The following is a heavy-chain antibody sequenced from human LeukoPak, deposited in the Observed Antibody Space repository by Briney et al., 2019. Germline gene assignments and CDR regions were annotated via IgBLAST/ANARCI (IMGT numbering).Heavy chain of an antibody. CDR2: ISAYNGNT. D-gene: IGHD3-22*01. Sequence: ASVKVSCKASGYTFTSYGISWVRQAPGQGLEWMGWISAYNGNTNYAQKLQGRVTMTTDTSTSTAYMELRSLRSDDTAVYYCARDQDGTYYYDSSGYYYPYYFDYWGQGTLVTVSS. CDR3: ARDQDGTYYYDSSGYYYPYYFDY. CDR1: GYTFTSYG. J-gene: IGHJ4*02. V-gene: IGHV1-18*01.